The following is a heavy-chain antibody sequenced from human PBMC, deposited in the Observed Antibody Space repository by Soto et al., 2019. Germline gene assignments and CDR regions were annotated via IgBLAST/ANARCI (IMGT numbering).Heavy chain of an antibody. CDR3: ATAEVDY. J-gene: IGHJ4*02. V-gene: IGHV3-74*01. CDR1: GFNFVNNW. Sequence: GGSLRLSCAASGFNFVNNWMHWVRQAPGKGLEWVSRMNSDGRTTNYADSVKGRFTVSRDNAKNTLYLQMNSLRAEDTAVYYCATAEVDYWGPGTLVTVSS. CDR2: MNSDGRTT.